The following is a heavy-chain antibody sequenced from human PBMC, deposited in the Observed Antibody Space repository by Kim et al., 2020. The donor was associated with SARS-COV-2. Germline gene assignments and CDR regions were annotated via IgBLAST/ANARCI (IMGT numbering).Heavy chain of an antibody. D-gene: IGHD3-10*01. CDR1: GFTFDDYA. Sequence: GGSLRLSCAASGFTFDDYAMHWVRQAPGKGLEWVSGISWNGGSIGYADSVKGRFTISRDNAKNSLYLQMNSLRAEDTALYYCAKDRGSHYGSGRYYVDYWGQGTLVTVSS. CDR2: ISWNGGSI. CDR3: AKDRGSHYGSGRYYVDY. J-gene: IGHJ4*02. V-gene: IGHV3-9*01.